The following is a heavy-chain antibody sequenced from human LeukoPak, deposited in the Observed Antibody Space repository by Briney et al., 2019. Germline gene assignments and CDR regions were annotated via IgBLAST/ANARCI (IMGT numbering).Heavy chain of an antibody. J-gene: IGHJ4*02. D-gene: IGHD7-27*01. CDR1: GFTFSSYA. V-gene: IGHV3-30-3*01. CDR3: ARGWGFDY. Sequence: GGSLRLSCAASGFTFSSYAMHWVRQAPGKGLEWVAVISYDGSNKYYADSVKGRFTISRENSKNTLYLQMNSLRAEDTAVYYCARGWGFDYWGQGTLVTVSS. CDR2: ISYDGSNK.